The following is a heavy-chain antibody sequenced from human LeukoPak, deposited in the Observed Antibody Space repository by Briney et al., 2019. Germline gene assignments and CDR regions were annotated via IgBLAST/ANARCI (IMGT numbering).Heavy chain of an antibody. CDR1: GFTFSSYA. Sequence: PGGSLRLSCAASGFTFSSYAMSWVRQAPGKGLEWVSAISGSGGSTYYADSVKGRFTISRDNSKNTLYLQMNSLRAEDTAVYYCARDPSGASSSGYFDYWGQGTLVTVSS. CDR2: ISGSGGST. D-gene: IGHD6-6*01. CDR3: ARDPSGASSSGYFDY. J-gene: IGHJ4*02. V-gene: IGHV3-23*01.